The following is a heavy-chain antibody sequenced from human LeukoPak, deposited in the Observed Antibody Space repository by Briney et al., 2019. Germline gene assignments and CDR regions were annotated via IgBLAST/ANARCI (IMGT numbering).Heavy chain of an antibody. J-gene: IGHJ4*02. CDR2: ISSSSDSI. D-gene: IGHD2-15*01. CDR3: ARDHVVDGLVFDY. CDR1: EFTFSNYN. Sequence: GGSLRLSCAASEFTFSNYNMNWVRQAPGKGLEWISYISSSSDSIYYAASVKGRFTISRDNAKSSLYLQMNSLRAEDTAIYYCARDHVVDGLVFDYWGQGTLVTVSS. V-gene: IGHV3-48*04.